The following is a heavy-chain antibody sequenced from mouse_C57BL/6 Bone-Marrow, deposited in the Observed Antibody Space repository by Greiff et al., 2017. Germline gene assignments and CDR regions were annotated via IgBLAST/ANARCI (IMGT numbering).Heavy chain of an antibody. V-gene: IGHV5-17*01. CDR2: ISSGSSTI. CDR1: GFTFSDYG. D-gene: IGHD2-3*01. Sequence: EVKVEESGGGLVKPGGSLKLSCAASGFTFSDYGMHWVRQAPEKGLEWVAYISSGSSTIYYADTVKGRFTISRDNAKNTLFLQMTSLRSEDTAMYYCARWLLFYAMDYWGQGTSVTVSS. CDR3: ARWLLFYAMDY. J-gene: IGHJ4*01.